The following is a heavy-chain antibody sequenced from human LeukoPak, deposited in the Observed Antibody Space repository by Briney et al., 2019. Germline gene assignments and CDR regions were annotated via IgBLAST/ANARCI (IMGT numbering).Heavy chain of an antibody. V-gene: IGHV3-48*04. CDR1: GFTFSSYS. CDR3: ARDGGPFDS. D-gene: IGHD3-16*01. Sequence: GGSLRLSCAASGFTFSSYSMNWVRQTPGKGLEWVSYISSYSSPIYYSDSVKGRFTISRDNAKNTLYLQMNSLRAEDTAVYYCARDGGPFDSWGQGTLVTVSS. CDR2: ISSYSSPI. J-gene: IGHJ4*02.